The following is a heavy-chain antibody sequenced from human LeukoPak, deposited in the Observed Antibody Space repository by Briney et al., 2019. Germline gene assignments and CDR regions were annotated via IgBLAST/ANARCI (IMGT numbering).Heavy chain of an antibody. CDR2: ISGSGGST. CDR3: AKEPRTHYCSSTSCYGVVDY. V-gene: IGHV3-23*01. CDR1: GFTFSSYA. J-gene: IGHJ4*02. Sequence: PGGSLRLSCAASGFTFSSYAMSWVRQAPGKGLEWVSAISGSGGSTYYADFVKGRFTISRDNSKNTLYLQMNSLRAEDTAVYYCAKEPRTHYCSSTSCYGVVDYWGQGTLVTVSS. D-gene: IGHD2-2*01.